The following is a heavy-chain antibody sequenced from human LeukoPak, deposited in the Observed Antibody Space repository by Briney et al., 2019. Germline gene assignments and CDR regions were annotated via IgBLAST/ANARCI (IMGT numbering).Heavy chain of an antibody. J-gene: IGHJ4*02. CDR2: INSDGSST. CDR1: GFPFSSYW. D-gene: IGHD4-23*01. Sequence: GALRLSCSASGFPFSSYWMHWVRQAPGKGLVWVSRINSDGSSTSYADSVKGRFSISRDNAKNTLYLQMNSLRAEETAVYYCARGKLLGEFDYWGQGTLVTVSS. CDR3: ARGKLLGEFDY. V-gene: IGHV3-74*01.